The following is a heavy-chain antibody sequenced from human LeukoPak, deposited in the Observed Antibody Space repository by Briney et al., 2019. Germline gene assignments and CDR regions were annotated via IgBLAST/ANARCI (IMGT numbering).Heavy chain of an antibody. CDR1: GFTFEYYV. CDR2: TNWNGGST. J-gene: IGHJ4*02. V-gene: IGHV3-20*04. Sequence: GGSLRVSCAVSGFTFEYYVISWVRQAPGKGLVCVSGTNWNGGSTRYADSVKGRFTMSRDNAKNSLYLQMNSLRAEDTALYYCARGGGGWHAYFDYWGQGTLVTVSS. CDR3: ARGGGGWHAYFDY. D-gene: IGHD2-15*01.